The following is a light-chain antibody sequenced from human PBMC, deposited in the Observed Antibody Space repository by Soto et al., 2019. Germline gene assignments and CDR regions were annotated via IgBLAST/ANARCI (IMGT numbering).Light chain of an antibody. CDR3: QQLHNYPRT. CDR1: QGIYDS. J-gene: IGKJ1*01. Sequence: AIQLTQSPSSLSASVGDRVTITCRASQGIYDSLAWYQQKPGRAPNLLIYAVSRSQSGVPSRFSGSGSETEFTLTINNLQPEDFAFYYCQQLHNYPRTFGQGTKVEVK. CDR2: AVS. V-gene: IGKV1D-13*01.